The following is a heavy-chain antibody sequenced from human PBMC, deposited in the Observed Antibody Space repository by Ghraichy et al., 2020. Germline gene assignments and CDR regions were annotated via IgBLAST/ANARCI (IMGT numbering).Heavy chain of an antibody. J-gene: IGHJ5*02. CDR2: LSNSGST. CDR1: GGSISSYY. D-gene: IGHD6-13*01. CDR3: ARAIYSSSWYWFDP. V-gene: IGHV4-59*01. Sequence: GSLSLTCTVSGGSISSYYWSWIRQPPGKGMEWIGYLSNSGSTNYNPSLKSRVTISVDTSKNQFSLKLSSVTAADTAVYYCARAIYSSSWYWFDPWGQGTLVTVSS.